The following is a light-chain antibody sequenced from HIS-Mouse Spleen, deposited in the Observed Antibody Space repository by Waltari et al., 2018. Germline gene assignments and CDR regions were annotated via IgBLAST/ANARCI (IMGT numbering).Light chain of an antibody. J-gene: IGLJ3*02. V-gene: IGLV4-60*03. CDR3: ETWDSNTWV. CDR2: LEGSGSY. Sequence: QPVLTQSSSASASLGSSVKLTCTLSSGHSSYIIAWHQQQPGKAPRSLMKLEGSGSYNKGSGVPDRFSGSSSGADRYLTISNLQSEDEADYYCETWDSNTWVFGGGTKLTVL. CDR1: SGHSSYI.